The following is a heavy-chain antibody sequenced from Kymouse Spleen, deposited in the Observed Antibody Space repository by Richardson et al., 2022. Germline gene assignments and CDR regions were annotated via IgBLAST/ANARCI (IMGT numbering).Heavy chain of an antibody. D-gene: IGHD1-7*01. CDR3: ARGIGTGTTWFDP. J-gene: IGHJ5*02. CDR1: GGSFSGYY. V-gene: IGHV4-34*01. Sequence: QVQLQQWGAGLLKPSETLSLTCAVYGGSFSGYYWSWIRQPPGKGLEWIGEINHSGSTNYNPSLKSRVTISVDTSKNQFSLKLSSVTAADTAVYYCARGIGTGTTWFDPWGQGTLVTVSS. CDR2: INHSGST.